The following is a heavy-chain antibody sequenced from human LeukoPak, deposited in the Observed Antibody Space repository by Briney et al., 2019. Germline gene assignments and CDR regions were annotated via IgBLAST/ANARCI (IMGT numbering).Heavy chain of an antibody. CDR1: GFTFSSYA. V-gene: IGHV3-23*01. Sequence: PGGSLRLSCAASGFTFSSYAMSWVRQAPGKGLEWVSAISNSDGSTYYADSVKGRFTISRDNSKSTLYLQMNSLRAEDTAVYHCAKLTSGSCYTPGSWWGQGTLVTVSS. CDR2: ISNSDGST. D-gene: IGHD2-15*01. CDR3: AKLTSGSCYTPGSW. J-gene: IGHJ4*02.